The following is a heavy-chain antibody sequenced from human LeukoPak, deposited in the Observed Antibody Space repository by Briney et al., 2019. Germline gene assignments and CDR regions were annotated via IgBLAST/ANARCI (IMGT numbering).Heavy chain of an antibody. J-gene: IGHJ3*02. CDR2: INHSGST. CDR3: ARGTRITMIVVVIERAFDI. V-gene: IGHV4-34*01. CDR1: GGSFSGYY. Sequence: PSETLSLTCAVYGGSFSGYYWSWIRQPPGKGLEWIGEINHSGSTNYNPSPKSRVTISVDTSKNQFSLKLSSVTAADTAVYYCARGTRITMIVVVIERAFDIWGQGTMVSVSS. D-gene: IGHD3-22*01.